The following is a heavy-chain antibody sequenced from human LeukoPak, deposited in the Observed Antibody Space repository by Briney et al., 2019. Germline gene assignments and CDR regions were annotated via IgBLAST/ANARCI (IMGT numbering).Heavy chain of an antibody. CDR1: GYSFTGNY. Sequence: ASVKVSCTASGYSFTGNYMHWVRQAPGQGLEWMGWINPNSGGTNYAQIFQGRVTMTRDTSISTGYMELSRRRSDDTAVYYSARGTVSWGLDYWGQGTLVTVSS. CDR3: ARGTVSWGLDY. D-gene: IGHD7-27*01. CDR2: INPNSGGT. J-gene: IGHJ4*02. V-gene: IGHV1-2*02.